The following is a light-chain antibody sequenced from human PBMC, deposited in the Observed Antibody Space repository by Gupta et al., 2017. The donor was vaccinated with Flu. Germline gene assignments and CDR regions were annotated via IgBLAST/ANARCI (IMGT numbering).Light chain of an antibody. J-gene: IGKJ1*01. CDR1: QGIRNA. V-gene: IGKV1-17*01. CDR3: LQHNSYPPWT. CDR2: AAS. Sequence: KLSQPPSSLPASVGDRVTITCRASQGIRNALGWYQQKPGKAPKRLIYAASSLQSGVPSRFSGSGSGTEFTLTISSLQPEDFATYYCLQHNSYPPWTFGQGTKVEIK.